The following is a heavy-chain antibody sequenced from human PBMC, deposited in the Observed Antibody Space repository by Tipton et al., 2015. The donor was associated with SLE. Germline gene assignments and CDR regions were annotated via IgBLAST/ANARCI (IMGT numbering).Heavy chain of an antibody. Sequence: GLVKPSETLSLTCTVSGGSISSYYWSWIRQPPGKGLEWIGYIYYSGSTNYNPPLKSRVTISVDTSKNQFSLKLSSVTAADTAVYYCARGYDYVWGSYRFDAFDIWGQGTMVTVSS. V-gene: IGHV4-59*01. CDR3: ARGYDYVWGSYRFDAFDI. D-gene: IGHD3-16*02. CDR2: IYYSGST. J-gene: IGHJ3*02. CDR1: GGSISSYY.